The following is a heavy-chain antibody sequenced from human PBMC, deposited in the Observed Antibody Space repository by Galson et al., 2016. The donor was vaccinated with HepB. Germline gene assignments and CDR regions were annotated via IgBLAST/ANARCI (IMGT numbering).Heavy chain of an antibody. CDR3: ARAWRDNTNFDY. V-gene: IGHV3-33*01. J-gene: IGHJ4*02. CDR1: GFTFSSYG. D-gene: IGHD1-14*01. Sequence: SLRLSCAASGFTFSSYGMHWVRQAPGKGLEWVAVIWYDGINRYYVDSVKGRFTISRDNSKNTLYLQMNSLRAEDTAVYYCARAWRDNTNFDYWGQGTLVTVSS. CDR2: IWYDGINR.